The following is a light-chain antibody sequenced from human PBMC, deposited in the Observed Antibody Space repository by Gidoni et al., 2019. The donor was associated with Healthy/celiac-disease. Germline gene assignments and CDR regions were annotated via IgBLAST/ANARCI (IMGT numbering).Light chain of an antibody. V-gene: IGKV1-5*03. CDR1: QSISSC. Sequence: DIKRTQSPSTLSASVGDRVTITCRASQSISSCLAWYQQKPGKAPKLLIYKASSLESGVPSRFSGSGSGTEFTLTISSLQPDYFATYYCQQYNSYSYTFGQGTKLEIK. J-gene: IGKJ2*01. CDR2: KAS. CDR3: QQYNSYSYT.